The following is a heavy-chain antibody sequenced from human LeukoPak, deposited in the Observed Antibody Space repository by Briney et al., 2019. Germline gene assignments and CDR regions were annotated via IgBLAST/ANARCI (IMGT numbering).Heavy chain of an antibody. V-gene: IGHV4-39*01. Sequence: ASETLSLTCTVSGGSISSSSYYWGWIRQPPGKGLEWIGSIYYSGSTYYNPSLKSRVTISVDTSKNQFSLKLSSVTAADTAVYYCARERRDDYNWDASHIWGQGTMVTVSS. CDR3: ARERRDDYNWDASHI. CDR1: GGSISSSSYY. CDR2: IYYSGST. D-gene: IGHD5-24*01. J-gene: IGHJ3*02.